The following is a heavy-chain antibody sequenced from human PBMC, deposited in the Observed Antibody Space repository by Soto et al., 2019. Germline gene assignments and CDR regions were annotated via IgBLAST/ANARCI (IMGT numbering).Heavy chain of an antibody. J-gene: IGHJ4*02. CDR2: IYYSGGT. V-gene: IGHV4-39*01. CDR1: GGSISSSSYY. D-gene: IGHD2-15*01. Sequence: SETLSLTCTVSGGSISSSSYYWGWIRQPPGKGLEWIGSIYYSGGTYYNPSLKSRVTISVDTSKNQFSLKLSSVTAADTAVYYCARVDIVVVVAATEAGVFDYWGQGTLVTVSS. CDR3: ARVDIVVVVAATEAGVFDY.